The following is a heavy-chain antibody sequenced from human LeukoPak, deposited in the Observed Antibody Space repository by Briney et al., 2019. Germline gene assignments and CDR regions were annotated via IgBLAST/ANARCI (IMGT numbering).Heavy chain of an antibody. CDR2: IGSTI. CDR1: GFTFSDYY. Sequence: GGSLRLSCVASGFTFSDYYMSWIRQAPGKGLEWVSYIGSTIYYADSVKGRFTISRDNANNSLYLQMNSLRAEDTAVYYCARDLSYWGQGTLVTVSS. J-gene: IGHJ4*02. CDR3: ARDLSY. V-gene: IGHV3-11*04.